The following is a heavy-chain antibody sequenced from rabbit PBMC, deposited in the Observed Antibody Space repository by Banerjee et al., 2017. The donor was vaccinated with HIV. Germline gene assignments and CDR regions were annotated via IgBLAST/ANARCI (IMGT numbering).Heavy chain of an antibody. D-gene: IGHD6-1*01. Sequence: QSLEESGGDLVKPGASLTLTCKASGIDFSSYYYMCWVRQAPGKGLEWIGCIYTGSGSTYYASWAKGRFTISKTSSTTVTLQMTSLTAADTATYFCARDQYSYGDAGAEFSLWGPGTLVTVS. CDR3: ARDQYSYGDAGAEFSL. CDR2: IYTGSGST. V-gene: IGHV1S40*01. CDR1: GIDFSSYYY. J-gene: IGHJ4*01.